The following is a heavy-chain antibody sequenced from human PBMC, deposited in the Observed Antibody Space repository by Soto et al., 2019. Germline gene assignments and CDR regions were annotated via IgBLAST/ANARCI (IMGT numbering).Heavy chain of an antibody. CDR2: IYYSGST. Sequence: SETLSLTCTVSGGSISSGGYYWSWIRQHPGKGLEWIGYIYYSGSTYYNPSLKSRVTISVDTSKNQFSLKLSSVTAADTAVYYGARLMYGSSSPFDYWAREPWSPSPQ. J-gene: IGHJ4*02. D-gene: IGHD6-6*01. CDR1: GGSISSGGYY. V-gene: IGHV4-31*03. CDR3: ARLMYGSSSPFDY.